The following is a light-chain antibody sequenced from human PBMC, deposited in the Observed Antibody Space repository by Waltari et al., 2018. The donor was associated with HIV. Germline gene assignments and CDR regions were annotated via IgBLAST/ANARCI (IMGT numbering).Light chain of an antibody. Sequence: QSVLAQPPSASVTPGQRVTISCSGSTSNIGGNTVSWYQQLPGTAPKRLIYSNNERPSGVPDRLSGSTSGTSASLVISGLQSEDEADYYCAAWDDSLKGGAFGTGTKVTVL. V-gene: IGLV1-44*01. CDR2: SNN. J-gene: IGLJ1*01. CDR3: AAWDDSLKGGA. CDR1: TSNIGGNT.